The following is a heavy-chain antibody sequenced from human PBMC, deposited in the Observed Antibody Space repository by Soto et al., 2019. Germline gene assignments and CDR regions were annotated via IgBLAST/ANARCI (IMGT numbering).Heavy chain of an antibody. Sequence: QVQLQESGPGLVKPSETLSLTCTVSGGSISSYYWSWIRQPPGKGLEWIGYIYYSGSTNYNPSLKSRVTISVDTSKNQFSLKLSSVTAADTAVYYCARVFKSVDEYQLRVYNWFDPWGQGTLVTVSS. V-gene: IGHV4-59*01. CDR2: IYYSGST. J-gene: IGHJ5*02. D-gene: IGHD2-2*01. CDR3: ARVFKSVDEYQLRVYNWFDP. CDR1: GGSISSYY.